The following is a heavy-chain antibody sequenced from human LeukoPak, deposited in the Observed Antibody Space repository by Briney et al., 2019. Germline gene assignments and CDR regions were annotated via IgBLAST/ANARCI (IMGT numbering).Heavy chain of an antibody. D-gene: IGHD3-3*01. CDR2: IIPIFGTA. Sequence: SVKVSCKASGGTFSSYAISWVRQAPGQGLEWMGGIIPIFGTANYAQKFQGRVTITTDESTSTAYMELSSLRSEDTAVYYCAKGVLRFLEWSSPSRTSWFDPWGQGTLVTVSS. CDR3: AKGVLRFLEWSSPSRTSWFDP. J-gene: IGHJ5*02. CDR1: GGTFSSYA. V-gene: IGHV1-69*05.